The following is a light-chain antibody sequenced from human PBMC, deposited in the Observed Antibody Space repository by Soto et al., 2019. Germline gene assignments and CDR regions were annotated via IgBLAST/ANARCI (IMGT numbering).Light chain of an antibody. CDR1: QSVSTN. Sequence: EIVMTQSPATLSVSPGERATLSCRASQSVSTNLAWYQQKPGQAPRLLMYGAAIRATGIPARFSGSGSGTEFNLTVSSLQSEDFAAYYCQQYHDWPAHTFGQGTMLEIK. V-gene: IGKV3-15*01. CDR2: GAA. CDR3: QQYHDWPAHT. J-gene: IGKJ2*01.